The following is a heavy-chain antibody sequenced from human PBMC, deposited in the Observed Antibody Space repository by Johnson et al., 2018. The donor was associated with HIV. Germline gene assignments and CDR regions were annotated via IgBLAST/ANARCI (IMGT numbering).Heavy chain of an antibody. CDR3: ARDPYYDFLTGPRDAFDI. CDR1: GFTFDDYA. CDR2: IYSGGST. V-gene: IGHV3-66*01. Sequence: VQLVESGGGVVRPGGSLRLSCAASGFTFDDYAMHWVRQAPGKGLEWVSVIYSGGSTYYADSVKGRFTISRDTSKNTLYLQMNSLRAEDTAVYYCARDPYYDFLTGPRDAFDIWGQGTMVTVSS. J-gene: IGHJ3*02. D-gene: IGHD3-9*01.